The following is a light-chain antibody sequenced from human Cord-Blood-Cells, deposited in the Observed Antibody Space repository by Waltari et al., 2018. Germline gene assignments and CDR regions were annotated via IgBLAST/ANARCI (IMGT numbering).Light chain of an antibody. Sequence: SSELTQPPSVSVSPGQTARVTCSGDALPKQYAYWYQQRQGQAPVLVICKNSGKPSGMHGRLSGSSSETTVSLTIGGGQAEDEADYYCQSADRSGTYGVFCGGTKLTVL. CDR1: ALPKQY. CDR3: QSADRSGTYGV. J-gene: IGLJ3*02. V-gene: IGLV3-25*03. CDR2: KNS.